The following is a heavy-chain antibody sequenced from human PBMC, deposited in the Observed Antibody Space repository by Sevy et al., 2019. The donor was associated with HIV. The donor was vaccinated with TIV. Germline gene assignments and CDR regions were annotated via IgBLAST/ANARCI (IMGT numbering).Heavy chain of an antibody. CDR1: GGSFSGYY. J-gene: IGHJ4*02. CDR3: SRRGGRAAVADQGFDY. CDR2: INHSGST. V-gene: IGHV4-34*01. Sequence: SETLSLTCAVYGGSFSGYYWSWIRQPPGKGLEWIGEINHSGSTNYNPSLKSRVTISVDTSKNQFSLKLSSVTAADTAVYYWSRRGGRAAVADQGFDYWGQGTLVTVSS. D-gene: IGHD6-19*01.